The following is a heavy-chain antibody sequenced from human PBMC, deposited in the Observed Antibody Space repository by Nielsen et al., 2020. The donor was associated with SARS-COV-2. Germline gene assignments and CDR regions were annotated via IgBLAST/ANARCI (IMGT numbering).Heavy chain of an antibody. D-gene: IGHD3-16*01. V-gene: IGHV1-18*01. Sequence: ASVKVSCKASGFTFTRYGFTWVRQAPGEGLEWVGWISAHNGNTNYAQKLQGRVTMTTDTSTSTAYMELRSLRSDDTAVYYCARDRVSDGGDYWGQGTLVTVSS. CDR1: GFTFTRYG. CDR3: ARDRVSDGGDY. CDR2: ISAHNGNT. J-gene: IGHJ4*02.